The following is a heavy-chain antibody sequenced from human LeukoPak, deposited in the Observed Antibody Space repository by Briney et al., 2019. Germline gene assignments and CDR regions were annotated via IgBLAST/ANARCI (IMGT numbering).Heavy chain of an antibody. V-gene: IGHV1-69*13. CDR3: ARVKLTTVKRYNYYYYMDV. D-gene: IGHD4-17*01. Sequence: GASVKVSCKASGGTFSSYAISWVRQAPGQGLEWMGGIIPIFGTANYAQKFQGRVTITADESTSTAYMELSSLRSEDTAVYYCARVKLTTVKRYNYYYYMDVWGKGTTVTISS. J-gene: IGHJ6*03. CDR1: GGTFSSYA. CDR2: IIPIFGTA.